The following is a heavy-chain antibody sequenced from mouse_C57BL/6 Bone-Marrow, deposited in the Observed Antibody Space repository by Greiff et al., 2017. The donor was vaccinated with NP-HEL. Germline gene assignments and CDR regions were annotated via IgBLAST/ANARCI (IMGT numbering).Heavy chain of an antibody. J-gene: IGHJ2*01. CDR1: GYTFTSYW. Sequence: VQLQQPGAELVKPGASVKLSCTASGYTFTSYWMHWVKQRPGQGLEWIGMIHPNSGSTNYNEKFKSKATLTVDKSSSTAYMQLSSLTSEESAVYYCASWYYYFDDWGQGTTLTVSS. CDR3: ASWYYYFDD. V-gene: IGHV1-64*01. CDR2: IHPNSGST. D-gene: IGHD1-1*02.